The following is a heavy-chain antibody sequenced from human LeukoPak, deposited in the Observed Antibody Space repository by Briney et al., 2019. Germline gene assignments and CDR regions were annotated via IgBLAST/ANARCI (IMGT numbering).Heavy chain of an antibody. CDR2: IYSDNT. CDR1: GFTVSSNS. J-gene: IGHJ5*02. CDR3: ARSRHIRLNYYGSGSHHWFDP. V-gene: IGHV3-53*01. Sequence: PGGSLRLSCTVSGFTVSSNSMSWVRQAPGKGLEWVSFIYSDNTHYSDSAKGRFTISRDNSKNTLYLQMNSLRAEDTAVYYCARSRHIRLNYYGSGSHHWFDPWGQGTLVTVSS. D-gene: IGHD3-10*01.